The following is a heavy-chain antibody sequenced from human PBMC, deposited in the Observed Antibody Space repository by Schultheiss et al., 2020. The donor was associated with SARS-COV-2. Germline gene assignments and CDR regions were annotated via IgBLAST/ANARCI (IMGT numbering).Heavy chain of an antibody. D-gene: IGHD5-18*01. CDR3: ARHAALDTAMVTRYYYYYMDV. CDR2: IYYSGST. Sequence: SETLSLTCTVSGGSISSYYWSWIRQPPGKGLEWIGYIYYSGSTNYNPSLKSRVTISVDTSKNQFSLKLSSVTAADTAVYYCARHAALDTAMVTRYYYYYMDVWGKGTTVTVSS. CDR1: GGSISSYY. J-gene: IGHJ6*03. V-gene: IGHV4-59*08.